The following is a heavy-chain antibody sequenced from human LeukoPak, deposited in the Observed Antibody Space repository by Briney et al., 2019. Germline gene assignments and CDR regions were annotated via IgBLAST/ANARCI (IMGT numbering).Heavy chain of an antibody. Sequence: GASVKVSCKVSGYTLTELSMHWVRQAPGKGLEGRGGFDPEDGETIYAQKFQGRVTMTEDTSTDTAYMELSSLRSEDTAVYYCATLDYSNYLPLGWFDPWGQGTLVTVSS. V-gene: IGHV1-24*01. D-gene: IGHD4-11*01. CDR2: FDPEDGET. CDR3: ATLDYSNYLPLGWFDP. CDR1: GYTLTELS. J-gene: IGHJ5*02.